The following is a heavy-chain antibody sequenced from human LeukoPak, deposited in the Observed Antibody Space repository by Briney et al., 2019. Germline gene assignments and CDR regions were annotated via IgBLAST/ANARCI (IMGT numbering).Heavy chain of an antibody. D-gene: IGHD2-15*01. CDR2: INSDGSNR. CDR3: VRFRGCSAANCYPFDY. V-gene: IGHV3-74*01. CDR1: GFMFSGYW. Sequence: GGSLRLSCSASGFMFSGYWMHWVRQAPGKGLVWVSRINSDGSNRYYAGSVEGRFTIFRDNAKDTLYLQMNSLRAEDTAVYYCVRFRGCSAANCYPFDYWGQGTLVTVSS. J-gene: IGHJ4*02.